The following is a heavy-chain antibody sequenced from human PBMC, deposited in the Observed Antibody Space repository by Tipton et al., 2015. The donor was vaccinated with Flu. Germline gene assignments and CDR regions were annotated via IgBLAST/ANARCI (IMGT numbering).Heavy chain of an antibody. V-gene: IGHV3-73*01. D-gene: IGHD4-11*01. Sequence: SLRLSCAASGFTFSGAAMHWVRQASGKGLEWVGRIRNKANNYATAYAASVKGRFTISRDDSKSTSYLQMDSLENEDTAVYYCTRLQGYYYGMDVWGQGTTVTVSS. CDR3: TRLQGYYYGMDV. CDR1: GFTFSGAA. CDR2: IRNKANNYAT. J-gene: IGHJ6*02.